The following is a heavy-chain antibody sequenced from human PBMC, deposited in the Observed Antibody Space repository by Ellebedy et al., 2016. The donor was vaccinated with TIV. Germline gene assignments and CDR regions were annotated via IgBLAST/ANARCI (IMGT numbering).Heavy chain of an antibody. CDR2: IKTDGSET. CDR3: VGFGVFNL. J-gene: IGHJ5*02. V-gene: IGHV3-7*01. D-gene: IGHD3-3*01. CDR1: GFSFSNFW. Sequence: GESLKISCAAWGFSFSNFWMSWVRQAPGKRLEWVAHIKTDGSETYYVDSVKGRFTISRENAKNALFLQMDGLRVDDSAVYYCVGFGVFNLWGQGAPVTVSS.